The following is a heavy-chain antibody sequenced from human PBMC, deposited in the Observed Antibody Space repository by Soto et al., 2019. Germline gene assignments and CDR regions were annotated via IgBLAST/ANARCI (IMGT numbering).Heavy chain of an antibody. CDR1: GFTFSNAW. V-gene: IGHV3-15*01. CDR3: TTDIKGMKRDPATAILGLDY. CDR2: IKSKTDGGTT. Sequence: GGSLRLSCAASGFTFSNAWMSWVRQAPGKGLEWVGRIKSKTDGGTTDYAAPVKGRFTISRDDSKNTLYLQMNSLKTEDTAVYYCTTDIKGMKRDPATAILGLDYWGQGTLVTVSS. J-gene: IGHJ4*02. D-gene: IGHD2-21*02.